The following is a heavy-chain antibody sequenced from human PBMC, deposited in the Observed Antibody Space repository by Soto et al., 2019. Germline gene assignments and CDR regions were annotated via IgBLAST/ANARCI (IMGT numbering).Heavy chain of an antibody. J-gene: IGHJ4*02. CDR2: INPSGGST. V-gene: IGHV1-46*02. CDR3: AKVRDESSNYYYFDY. D-gene: IGHD3-22*01. CDR1: GYTFNSYY. Sequence: ASVKVSCKASGYTFNSYYMHWVRQAPGQGLEWMGVINPSGGSTTYGQRLKGRVTMTRDTSTSTVYMELSNLRSEDSAVYYCAKVRDESSNYYYFDYWGQGTLVTVSS.